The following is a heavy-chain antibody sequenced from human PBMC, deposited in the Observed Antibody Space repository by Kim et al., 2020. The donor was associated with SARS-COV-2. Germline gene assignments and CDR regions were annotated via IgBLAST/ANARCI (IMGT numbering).Heavy chain of an antibody. J-gene: IGHJ3*02. CDR3: TNVLGMTLACWDAFD. Sequence: GGSLRLSCAASGFTFSGYAIHWVRQASGKGLEWVVRIRSKASRNSKAYAVSVQGRFTISRDDSKYTAYLKMKSLKTEDMSVYSCTNVLGMTLACWDAFD. D-gene: IGHD1-1*01. V-gene: IGHV3-73*01. CDR1: GFTFSGYA. CDR2: IRSKASRNSK.